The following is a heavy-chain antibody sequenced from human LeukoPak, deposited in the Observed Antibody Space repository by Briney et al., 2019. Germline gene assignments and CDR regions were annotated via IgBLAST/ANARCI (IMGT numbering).Heavy chain of an antibody. CDR1: GFTVSSNY. CDR3: ARDLRGPPGYSYGAFDY. V-gene: IGHV3-53*01. D-gene: IGHD5-18*01. J-gene: IGHJ4*02. CDR2: IYSGGST. Sequence: PGGSLRLSCAASGFTVSSNYMSWVRQAPGKGLEWVSVIYSGGSTYYADSVKGRFTISRDNSKNTLYLQMNSLRAEDTAVYYCARDLRGPPGYSYGAFDYWGQGTLVTVSS.